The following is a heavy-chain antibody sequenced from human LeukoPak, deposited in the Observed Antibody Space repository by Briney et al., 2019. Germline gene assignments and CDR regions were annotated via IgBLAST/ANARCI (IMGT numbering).Heavy chain of an antibody. D-gene: IGHD7-27*01. Sequence: SETLSLTCTVSGGSITSYYWSWIRQPPGKGLEYIGYFYYSGSTNYNPSPKSRVTISVDTSKNQFSLKLSSVTAADTAVYYCARDAQLTGASWGQGTLVTVSS. V-gene: IGHV4-59*12. J-gene: IGHJ5*02. CDR2: FYYSGST. CDR3: ARDAQLTGAS. CDR1: GGSITSYY.